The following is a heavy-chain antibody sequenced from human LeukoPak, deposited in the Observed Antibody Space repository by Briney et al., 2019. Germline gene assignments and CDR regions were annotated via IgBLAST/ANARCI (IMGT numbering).Heavy chain of an antibody. Sequence: PSETLSLTCTVSGGSISSGSYYWSWIRQPAGKGLEWIGRIYTSGSTNYNPSLKSRVTISVDTSKNQFSLKLSSVTAADTAVYYCARDSYDSSGYYEPLDYWGQGTLVTVSS. CDR2: IYTSGST. V-gene: IGHV4-61*02. J-gene: IGHJ4*02. CDR3: ARDSYDSSGYYEPLDY. CDR1: GGSISSGSYY. D-gene: IGHD3-22*01.